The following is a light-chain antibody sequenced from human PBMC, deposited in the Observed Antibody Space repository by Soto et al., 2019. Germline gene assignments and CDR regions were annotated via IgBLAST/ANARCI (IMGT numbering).Light chain of an antibody. CDR1: RDISSS. V-gene: IGKV1-27*01. CDR2: AAS. J-gene: IGKJ2*01. Sequence: DVQMTQSPSSLSASVGDRVTITCRASRDISSSLAWYQQKPGKVPKLLIYAASTLQTGVQSRFSGSGSGTVFTLTINSLQPEDVATYYCQKYNSAPNTFGRGTRLESK. CDR3: QKYNSAPNT.